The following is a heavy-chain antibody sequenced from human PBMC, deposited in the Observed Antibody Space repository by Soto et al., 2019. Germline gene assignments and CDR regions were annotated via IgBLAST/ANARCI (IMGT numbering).Heavy chain of an antibody. J-gene: IGHJ4*02. CDR2: IVVGSNNR. CDR3: AADPGYYHDSSGYYSPLH. Sequence: SVKVSCKASGFTFSSSAVQWVRQARGQRLEWIGWIVVGSNNRNYAQKFQERVTITRDMSTSTAYMELRSLRSEDTAVYYCAADPGYYHDSSGYYSPLHWGQGTLVTVSS. D-gene: IGHD3-22*01. CDR1: GFTFSSSA. V-gene: IGHV1-58*01.